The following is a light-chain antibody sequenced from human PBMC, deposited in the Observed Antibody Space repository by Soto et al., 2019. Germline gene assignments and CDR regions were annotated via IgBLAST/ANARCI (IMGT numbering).Light chain of an antibody. J-gene: IGKJ1*01. V-gene: IGKV3-11*01. CDR1: QSVSSD. Sequence: EIVLIQSPATLSLSPGERDKLCCRASQSVSSDLARYQQKPGQDPRLLIYDASNRATGIPARFSGSGSGTDFTLTISRLEPEDFAVYYCQQYGSSGTFGQGTKVDIK. CDR3: QQYGSSGT. CDR2: DAS.